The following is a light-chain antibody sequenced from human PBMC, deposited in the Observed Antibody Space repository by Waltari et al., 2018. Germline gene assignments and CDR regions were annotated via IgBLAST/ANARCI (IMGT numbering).Light chain of an antibody. CDR3: SLYMGSGIWV. V-gene: IGLV8-61*01. CDR1: PGSVSTTSY. CDR2: KGS. J-gene: IGLJ3*02. Sequence: QTVVTQEPSLSVSPGGTVTLTCALTPGSVSTTSYATWYQQTPGQPPRTLVYKGSSRSSGVPDRFSGSVLGNTAALTITGAQADDEANYYCSLYMGSGIWVFGGGTKLTVL.